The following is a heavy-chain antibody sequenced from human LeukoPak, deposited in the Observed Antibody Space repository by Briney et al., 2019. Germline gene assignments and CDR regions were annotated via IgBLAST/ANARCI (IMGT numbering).Heavy chain of an antibody. CDR3: AKPGGYFDY. CDR1: GFTFSSYE. V-gene: IGHV3-48*03. CDR2: ISSSGSTI. D-gene: IGHD3-16*01. J-gene: IGHJ4*02. Sequence: HAGGSLRLSCAASGFTFSSYEMNWVRQAPGKGLEWVSYISSSGSTIYYADSVKGRFTISRDNSKNTLYLQMNSLRAEDTAVYYCAKPGGYFDYWGQGTLVTVSS.